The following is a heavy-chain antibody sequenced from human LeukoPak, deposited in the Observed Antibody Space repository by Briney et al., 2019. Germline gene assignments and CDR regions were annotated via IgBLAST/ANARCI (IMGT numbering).Heavy chain of an antibody. CDR3: ARGRRVRGVISYYYYYMDV. D-gene: IGHD3-10*01. CDR2: MNPNSGNT. J-gene: IGHJ6*03. CDR1: GYTFTSYD. Sequence: ASVKVSCKASGYTFTSYDINWVRQATGQGLEWMGWMNPNSGNTGYAQKFQGRVTMTRNTSISTAYMELSSLRSEDTAVYYCARGRRVRGVISYYYYYMDVWGKGTTVTISS. V-gene: IGHV1-8*01.